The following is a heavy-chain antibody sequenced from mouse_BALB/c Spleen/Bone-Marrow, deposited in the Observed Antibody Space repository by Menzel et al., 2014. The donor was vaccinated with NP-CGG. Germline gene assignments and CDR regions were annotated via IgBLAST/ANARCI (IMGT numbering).Heavy chain of an antibody. D-gene: IGHD4-1*01. V-gene: IGHV2-6-7*01. J-gene: IGHJ4*01. Sequence: QVQLQQSGPGLGAPSQSLSITCTVSGFSLTGYGVNWVRQPPGKGLEWLGMIWGDGSTDYNSALKSRLSISKDNSKSQVFLKMNSLQTDDTARYYCARELGHYAMDYWGQGTSVTVSS. CDR3: ARELGHYAMDY. CDR2: IWGDGST. CDR1: GFSLTGYG.